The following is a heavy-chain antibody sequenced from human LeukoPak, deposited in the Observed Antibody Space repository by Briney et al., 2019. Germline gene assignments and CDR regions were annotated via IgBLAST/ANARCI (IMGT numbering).Heavy chain of an antibody. CDR3: AKGQSYYGSGSYYPDY. Sequence: PGGSLRLSCAASGFTFSSYAMSWVRQAPGKGLEWVSAISGSGGGTYYADSVKGRFTISRDNSKNTLYLQMNSLRAEDTAVYYCAKGQSYYGSGSYYPDYWGQGTLVTVSS. V-gene: IGHV3-23*01. J-gene: IGHJ4*02. CDR2: ISGSGGGT. CDR1: GFTFSSYA. D-gene: IGHD3-10*01.